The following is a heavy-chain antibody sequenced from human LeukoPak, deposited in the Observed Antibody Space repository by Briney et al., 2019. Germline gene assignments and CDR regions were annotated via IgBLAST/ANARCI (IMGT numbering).Heavy chain of an antibody. V-gene: IGHV3-53*01. CDR3: GGYSSLDH. Sequence: GGSLRLSCEASVFTFSSYWMSWVRQAPGKGLEWVSLIYSGGDKRYAASVKGRFTISRDNSKNTLYLQMDSLRVEDTAVYYCGGYSSLDHWGQGTLVTVSS. CDR1: VFTFSSYW. J-gene: IGHJ4*02. CDR2: IYSGGDK. D-gene: IGHD3-22*01.